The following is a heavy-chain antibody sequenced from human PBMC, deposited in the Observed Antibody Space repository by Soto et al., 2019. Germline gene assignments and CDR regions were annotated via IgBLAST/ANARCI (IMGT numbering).Heavy chain of an antibody. D-gene: IGHD3-22*01. J-gene: IGHJ6*02. Sequence: KASETLSLTCAVYGGSFSGYYWSWIRQPPGKGLEWIGEINHSGSTNYNPSLKSRVTISVDTSKNQFSLKLSSVTAADTAVYYCARRRRYYYDSSGYRPYYYYGMDVWGQGTTVTVSS. CDR1: GGSFSGYY. V-gene: IGHV4-34*01. CDR2: INHSGST. CDR3: ARRRRYYYDSSGYRPYYYYGMDV.